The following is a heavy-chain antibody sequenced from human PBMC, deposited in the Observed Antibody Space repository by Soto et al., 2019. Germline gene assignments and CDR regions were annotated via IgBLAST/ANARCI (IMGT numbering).Heavy chain of an antibody. J-gene: IGHJ6*02. CDR3: AREGLYYYGMDV. V-gene: IGHV4-39*07. CDR2: IYYSGST. CDR1: GGSISSSSYY. Sequence: SETLSLTCTVSGGSISSSSYYWGWIRQPPGKGLEWIGSIYYSGSTYYNPSLKSRVTISVDTSKNQFSLKLSSVTAADTAVYYCAREGLYYYGMDVWGQGTTVTVSS.